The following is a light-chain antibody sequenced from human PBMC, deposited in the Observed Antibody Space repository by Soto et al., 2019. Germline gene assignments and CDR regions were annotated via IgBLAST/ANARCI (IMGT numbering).Light chain of an antibody. CDR3: TSSTSSSTLD. Sequence: QSVLTQPASGSGSPGQSITISCTGTSSDVGGYNYVSWYQQHPGKAPKLMIYDVSNRPSGVSNRFSGSKSGNTASLTISGLQAEDEADDYCTSSTSSSTLDFGTGTKVTVL. V-gene: IGLV2-14*01. CDR2: DVS. CDR1: SSDVGGYNY. J-gene: IGLJ1*01.